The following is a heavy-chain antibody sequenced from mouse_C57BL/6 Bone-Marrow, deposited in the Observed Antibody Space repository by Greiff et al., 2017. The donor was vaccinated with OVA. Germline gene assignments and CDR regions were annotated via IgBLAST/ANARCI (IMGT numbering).Heavy chain of an antibody. CDR2: IHPNSGST. Sequence: QVQLQQPGAELVKPGASVKLSCKASGYTFTSYWMHWVKQRPGQGLEWIGMIHPNSGSTNYNEKFKSKATLTVDKSSSTAYMQLSSLTSEDSAVYDCAKTAQATGAMDYWGQGTSVTVSS. V-gene: IGHV1-64*01. CDR3: AKTAQATGAMDY. D-gene: IGHD3-2*02. CDR1: GYTFTSYW. J-gene: IGHJ4*01.